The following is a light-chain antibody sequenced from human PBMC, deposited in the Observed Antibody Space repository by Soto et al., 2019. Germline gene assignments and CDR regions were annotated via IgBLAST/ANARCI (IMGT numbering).Light chain of an antibody. Sequence: DIQMTQSPSTLSASVGDRVTITCLNWYQQKAGEAPKFLIYAATSLQSGVPSRFSGSGSGTDFTLTISSLQPEDFATYYCQQCYSDFRTFGPGTKVDIK. V-gene: IGKV1-39*01. CDR2: AAT. CDR3: QQCYSDFRT. J-gene: IGKJ3*01.